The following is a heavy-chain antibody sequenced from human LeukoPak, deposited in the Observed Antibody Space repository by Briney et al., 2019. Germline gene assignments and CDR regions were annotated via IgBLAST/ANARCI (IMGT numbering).Heavy chain of an antibody. D-gene: IGHD5-12*01. J-gene: IGHJ4*02. CDR3: ARGTYSGYDKLGKFDY. CDR1: GYTFTSYG. CDR2: ISAYNGNT. Sequence: ASVKVSFKASGYTFTSYGISWVRQAPGQGLEWMGWISAYNGNTNYAQKLQGRVTMTTDTSTSTAYMELRSLRSDDTAVYYCARGTYSGYDKLGKFDYWGQGTLVTVSS. V-gene: IGHV1-18*01.